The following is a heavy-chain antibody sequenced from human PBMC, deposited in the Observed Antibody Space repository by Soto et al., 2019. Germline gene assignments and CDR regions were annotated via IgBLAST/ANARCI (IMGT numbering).Heavy chain of an antibody. J-gene: IGHJ6*02. CDR1: ELTFSSYG. CDR3: ARPLGGGYYYGSGFCGMDV. CDR2: ISYDGSNE. D-gene: IGHD3-10*01. Sequence: PGGSLRLSCAASELTFSSYGMHWVRQAPGKGLEWVAVISYDGSNEYYADSVKGRFTISRDNSKNTLYLQMNSLRAEDTAVYYCARPLGGGYYYGSGFCGMDVWGQGTTVTVSS. V-gene: IGHV3-30*03.